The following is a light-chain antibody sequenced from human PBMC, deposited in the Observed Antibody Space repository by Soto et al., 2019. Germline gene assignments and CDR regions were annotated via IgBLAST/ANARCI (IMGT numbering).Light chain of an antibody. V-gene: IGKV1-5*03. CDR3: QQYNSYSHLT. J-gene: IGKJ4*01. CDR1: QSISSW. CDR2: KAS. Sequence: DIQMTQSPSTLSASVGDRVTITCRARQSISSWLAWFQQKPGKAHKLLIYKASSLENGVPSRFSGSRFGTEFPLTFSSLQRDDFATYFCQQYNSYSHLTFGGGTKVEIK.